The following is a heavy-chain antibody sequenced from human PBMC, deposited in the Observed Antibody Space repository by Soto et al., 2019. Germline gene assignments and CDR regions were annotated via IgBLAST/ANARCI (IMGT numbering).Heavy chain of an antibody. J-gene: IGHJ4*02. Sequence: ASVKVSCKASGYTFTSYGISWVRQAPGQGLEGMGWISAYNGNTNYAQKLQGRVTMTTDTSTSTAYMELRSLRSDDTAVYYCARVYYDFWSGYFDYWGQGPMVTVSS. D-gene: IGHD3-3*01. CDR3: ARVYYDFWSGYFDY. V-gene: IGHV1-18*04. CDR2: ISAYNGNT. CDR1: GYTFTSYG.